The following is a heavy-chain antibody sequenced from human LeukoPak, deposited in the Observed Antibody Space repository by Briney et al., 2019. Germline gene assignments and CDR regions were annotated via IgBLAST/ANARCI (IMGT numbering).Heavy chain of an antibody. D-gene: IGHD3-10*01. V-gene: IGHV3-30*18. J-gene: IGHJ4*02. CDR3: AKDQGDRGVMNY. Sequence: GGSLRLSCAASGFTFSSYWMSWVRQAPGKGLEWVAVISYDGSNKYYADSVKGRFTISRDNSKNTLYLQMNSLRAEDTAVYYCAKDQGDRGVMNYWGQRTLVTVSS. CDR2: ISYDGSNK. CDR1: GFTFSSYW.